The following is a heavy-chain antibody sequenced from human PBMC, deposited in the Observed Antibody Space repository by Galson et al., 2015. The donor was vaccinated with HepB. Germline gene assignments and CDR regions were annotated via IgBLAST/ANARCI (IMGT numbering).Heavy chain of an antibody. CDR2: IRYDGSNK. CDR3: AKDSRQYYDSSGYYFGAFDI. V-gene: IGHV3-30*02. J-gene: IGHJ3*02. CDR1: GFTFSSYG. Sequence: SLRLSCAASGFTFSSYGMHWVRQAPGKGLEWVAFIRYDGSNKYYADSVKGRFTISRDNSKNTLYLQMNSLRAEDTAVYYCAKDSRQYYDSSGYYFGAFDIWGQGTMVTVSS. D-gene: IGHD3-22*01.